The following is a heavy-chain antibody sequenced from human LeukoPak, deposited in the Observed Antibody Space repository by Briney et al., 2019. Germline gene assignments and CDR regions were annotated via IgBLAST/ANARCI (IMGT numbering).Heavy chain of an antibody. CDR2: IRVIPSVT. J-gene: IGHJ5*02. CDR3: AKGGYTTWFAP. Sequence: GGSLRLSCAASGFTFRDYSMTWVRQPPGRGLEWVSTIRVIPSVTFYADSVKGRFTISRDNSKNIVSLEMNSLRAEDTAIYYCAKGGYTTWFAPWGQGTLVTVSS. D-gene: IGHD2-15*01. CDR1: GFTFRDYS. V-gene: IGHV3-23*01.